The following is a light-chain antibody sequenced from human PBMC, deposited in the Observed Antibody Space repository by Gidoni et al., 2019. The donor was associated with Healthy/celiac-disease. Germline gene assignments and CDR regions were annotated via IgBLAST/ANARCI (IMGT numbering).Light chain of an antibody. CDR2: WAS. CDR3: QQYYSTPQT. Sequence: DIVMTQSPDSLAVSLGERATINCKSSQSVLYSSNNKNYLAWYQQKPGQPPKLLIYWASTRESGVPDRFSGRGSGTDFTRTISSLQAEDVAVYYCQQYYSTPQTFGQGTKLEIK. J-gene: IGKJ2*01. V-gene: IGKV4-1*01. CDR1: QSVLYSSNNKNY.